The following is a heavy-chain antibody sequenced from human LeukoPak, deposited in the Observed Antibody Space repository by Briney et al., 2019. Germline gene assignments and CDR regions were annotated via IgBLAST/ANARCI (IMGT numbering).Heavy chain of an antibody. Sequence: GGSLRLSCAASGFTFSTYGMHWVRQAPGKGLEWVALISYDGNRKYYADSVKGRFTISRDNSKNTLYLQMNSLRVEDTAVYYCEKETTAMVVDYWGQGSLVTVSS. J-gene: IGHJ4*02. CDR2: ISYDGNRK. CDR3: EKETTAMVVDY. V-gene: IGHV3-30*18. D-gene: IGHD5-18*01. CDR1: GFTFSTYG.